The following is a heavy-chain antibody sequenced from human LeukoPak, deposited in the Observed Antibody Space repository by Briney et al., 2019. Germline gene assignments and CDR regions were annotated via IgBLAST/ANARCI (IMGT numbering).Heavy chain of an antibody. CDR1: VGSSNSNF. CDR2: IYTSAST. V-gene: IGHV4-4*07. Sequence: SDTLTLPCTVSVGSSNSNFWSCARRPAGKGLEWIGRIYTSASTNYNPSLKSRVTMSVDTSNSQFSLRLSPVTAADTAVYYCARDDPLRVTAILDYWGQGTLVTVSS. CDR3: ARDDPLRVTAILDY. D-gene: IGHD2-21*02. J-gene: IGHJ4*02.